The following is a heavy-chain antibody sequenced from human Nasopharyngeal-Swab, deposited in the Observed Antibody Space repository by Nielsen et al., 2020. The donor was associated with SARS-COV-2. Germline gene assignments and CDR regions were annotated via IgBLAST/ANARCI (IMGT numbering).Heavy chain of an antibody. J-gene: IGHJ4*02. CDR2: IDWDDDK. CDR1: GFPLSTSGMC. D-gene: IGHD6-19*01. Sequence: SGPTLVKPTQTLTLTCTFSGFPLSTSGMCVTWIRQPPGKALEWLALIDWDDDKYYSTSLKTRLTISKDTSKNQVVLTMTNMDPVDTATYYCARSTSSIAVAVNFDYWGQGTLVTVSS. V-gene: IGHV2-70*01. CDR3: ARSTSSIAVAVNFDY.